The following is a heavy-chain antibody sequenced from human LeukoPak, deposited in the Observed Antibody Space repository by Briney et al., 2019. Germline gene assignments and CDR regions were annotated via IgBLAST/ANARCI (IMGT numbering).Heavy chain of an antibody. CDR1: GGTFSSYG. V-gene: IGHV1-69*13. J-gene: IGHJ4*02. CDR2: IIPIFGTA. CDR3: ARAFQGAATTVFDY. Sequence: SVKVSCKASGGTFSSYGITWVRQAPGQGLEWMGGIIPIFGTANYAQKFQGRVTITADESTSTAYMELSSLRSEDTAVYYCARAFQGAATTVFDYWGQGTLVTVSS. D-gene: IGHD5-24*01.